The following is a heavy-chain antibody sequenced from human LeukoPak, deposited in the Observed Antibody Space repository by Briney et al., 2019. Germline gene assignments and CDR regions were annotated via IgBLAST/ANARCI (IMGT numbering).Heavy chain of an antibody. V-gene: IGHV3-7*01. CDR1: GVIFTDSW. Sequence: GGSLRLSCAAAGVIFTDSWMSCVRQAPGKGLEWVANIRHDGSQTYYLDSVKGRFTISRDNAKNEVYLEMNNLRGADTAVYYCATGANLFQFWGQGTLVTVSS. J-gene: IGHJ4*02. CDR3: ATGANLFQF. D-gene: IGHD1-14*01. CDR2: IRHDGSQT.